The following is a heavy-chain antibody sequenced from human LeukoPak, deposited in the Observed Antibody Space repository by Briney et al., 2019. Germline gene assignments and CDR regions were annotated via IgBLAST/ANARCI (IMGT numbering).Heavy chain of an antibody. V-gene: IGHV1-2*02. CDR2: INPNSGGT. CDR3: ARVRLGYCSGGSCPKYYFDY. D-gene: IGHD2-15*01. CDR1: GYTFTGYY. J-gene: IGHJ4*02. Sequence: GASVKVSCKASGYTFTGYYMHWVRQAPGQGLEWMGWINPNSGGTNYAQKFQGRVTMTRDTSISTAYMELSRLRSDDTAAYYCARVRLGYCSGGSCPKYYFDYWGQGTLVTVSS.